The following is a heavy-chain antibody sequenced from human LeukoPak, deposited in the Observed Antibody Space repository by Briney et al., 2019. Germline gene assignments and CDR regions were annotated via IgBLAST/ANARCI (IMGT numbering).Heavy chain of an antibody. CDR1: GDSVSTNSVG. CDR2: THCNSNCYN. Sequence: SQTLSLTCAISGDSVSTNSVGWNWIRQSPSRGLEWLGRTHCNSNCYNDYGASVKSRITINADTSKNHFSLQLNSVTPEDTAVYYCASSRGYNNGYRALELPPSPVDWGQGTLVTVSS. V-gene: IGHV6-1*01. J-gene: IGHJ4*02. CDR3: ASSRGYNNGYRALELPPSPVD. D-gene: IGHD5-18*01.